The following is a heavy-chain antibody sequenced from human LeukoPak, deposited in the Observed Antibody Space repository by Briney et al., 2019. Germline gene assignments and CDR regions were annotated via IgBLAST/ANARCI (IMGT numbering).Heavy chain of an antibody. Sequence: GASVKVSCKASGYTFTSYGISWVRQAPGQGLEWMGWISAYNGNTNYAQKLQGRVTMTTDTSTSTAYMELRSLRSDDTAVYYCARPHYSNSWSPFDYWGQGTLVTVSS. CDR3: ARPHYSNSWSPFDY. CDR1: GYTFTSYG. CDR2: ISAYNGNT. D-gene: IGHD6-13*01. J-gene: IGHJ4*02. V-gene: IGHV1-18*01.